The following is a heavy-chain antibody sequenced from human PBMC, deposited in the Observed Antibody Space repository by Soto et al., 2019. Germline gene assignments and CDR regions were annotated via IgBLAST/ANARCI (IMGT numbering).Heavy chain of an antibody. CDR2: INAGNGNT. CDR1: GYTFTSYA. Sequence: ASVKVSCKASGYTFTSYAMHWVRHAPGQRLEWMGWINAGNGNTKYSQKFQGRVTITRDTSASTAYMELSSLRSEDTAVYYCARDPLWFGEPHLFDYWGQGTLVTVSS. J-gene: IGHJ4*02. CDR3: ARDPLWFGEPHLFDY. V-gene: IGHV1-3*01. D-gene: IGHD3-10*01.